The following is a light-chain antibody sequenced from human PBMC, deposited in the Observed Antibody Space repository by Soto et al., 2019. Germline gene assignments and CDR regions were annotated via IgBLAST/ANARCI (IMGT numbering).Light chain of an antibody. Sequence: EIVLTQSPGTLSLSPGERATLSCRASQSVPSSPLPGSQQKPGQPPRLLIYGASNRATGIPARFSGSGSGTEFTLTISSLHSEYFSVYYCQQHNNRPITSAQGSRLGIK. J-gene: IGKJ5*01. CDR3: QQHNNRPIT. CDR1: QSVPSSP. V-gene: IGKV3-15*01. CDR2: GAS.